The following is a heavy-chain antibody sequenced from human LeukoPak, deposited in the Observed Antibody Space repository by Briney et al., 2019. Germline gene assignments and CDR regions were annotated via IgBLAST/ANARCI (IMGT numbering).Heavy chain of an antibody. CDR3: ATYMVRGVVMHAFDI. V-gene: IGHV4-61*02. CDR1: GGSINSGTNY. Sequence: PSETLSLTCTVSGGSINSGTNYWTWIRQPAGKGLEWIGRIDTSGSTNYNPSLKSRVTISVDTSKNQFSLKLSSVTAADTAVYYCATYMVRGVVMHAFDIWGQGTMVTVSS. CDR2: IDTSGST. D-gene: IGHD3-10*01. J-gene: IGHJ3*02.